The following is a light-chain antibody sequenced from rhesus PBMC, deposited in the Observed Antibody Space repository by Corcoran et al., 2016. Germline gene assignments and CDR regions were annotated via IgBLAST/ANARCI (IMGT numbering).Light chain of an antibody. CDR3: TSYAGSSTFI. V-gene: IGLV2-32*02. J-gene: IGLJ1*01. CDR2: GVD. CDR1: SSDIGNYDY. Sequence: QAALTQPQSVSGSPGQSVTISCTGTSSDIGNYDYVSWYRQPPGTAPKLMIYGVDKRPSGVSNRFSGSKSGNTASLTIAGLQAEDECDYYCTSYAGSSTFIFGGGTRLTVL.